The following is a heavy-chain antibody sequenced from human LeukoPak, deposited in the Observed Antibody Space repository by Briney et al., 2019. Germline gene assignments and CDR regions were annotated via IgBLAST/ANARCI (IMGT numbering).Heavy chain of an antibody. V-gene: IGHV1-8*01. J-gene: IGHJ5*02. D-gene: IGHD2-2*01. CDR2: MNPNSGNT. Sequence: ASLKVSCKASGYTFTSYDIKGVRQASGQGLEWKGWMNPNSGNTGYAQKFQGRVTMTRNTSISTAYMELSSLRSEDTAVYYCARGKDIVVVPAAIAFDPWGQGTLVTVSS. CDR3: ARGKDIVVVPAAIAFDP. CDR1: GYTFTSYD.